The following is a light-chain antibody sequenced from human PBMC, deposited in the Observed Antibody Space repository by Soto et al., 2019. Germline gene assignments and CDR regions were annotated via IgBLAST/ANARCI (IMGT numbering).Light chain of an antibody. Sequence: ELVLTQSPGTLSLSPGERATLSCRVGHSVSSSYLAWYQQKRGHAPRLLLYGVCERSTGVPAMFSGSGSGTDFTLTISSLQAEDVADYYCQQYYSTPLTFGGGTKVDIK. CDR1: HSVSSSY. J-gene: IGKJ4*01. CDR2: GVC. CDR3: QQYYSTPLT. V-gene: IGKV3-20*01.